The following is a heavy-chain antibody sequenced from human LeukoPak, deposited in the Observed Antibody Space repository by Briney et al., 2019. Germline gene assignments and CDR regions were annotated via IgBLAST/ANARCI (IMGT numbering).Heavy chain of an antibody. Sequence: GGSLRLSCAASGFTFSSYSMNCVRHAPGKGLEWVSSISSSSSNIYYADSVKGRFTISRDNAKNSLYLQMNSLRAEDTAVYYCAREYYYDSSGYYFDYWGQGTLVTVSS. CDR3: AREYYYDSSGYYFDY. CDR2: ISSSSSNI. V-gene: IGHV3-21*01. D-gene: IGHD3-22*01. CDR1: GFTFSSYS. J-gene: IGHJ4*02.